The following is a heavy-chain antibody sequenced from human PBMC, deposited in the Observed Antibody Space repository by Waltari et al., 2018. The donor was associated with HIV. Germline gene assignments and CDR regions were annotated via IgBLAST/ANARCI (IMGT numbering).Heavy chain of an antibody. CDR2: ISYDGSNK. CDR3: ARERRGSSDY. Sequence: QVQLVESGGGVVQPGRSLRLSCAASGFTFSSYAMPWVRQAPGKGLEWVAVISYDGSNKYYADSVKGRFTISRDNSKNTLYLQMNSLRAEDTAVYYCARERRGSSDYWGQGTLVTVSS. V-gene: IGHV3-30*01. D-gene: IGHD2-15*01. J-gene: IGHJ4*02. CDR1: GFTFSSYA.